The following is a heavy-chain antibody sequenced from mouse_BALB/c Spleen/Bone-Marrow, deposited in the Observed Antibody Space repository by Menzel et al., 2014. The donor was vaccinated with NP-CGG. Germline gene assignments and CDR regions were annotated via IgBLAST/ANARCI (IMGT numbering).Heavy chain of an antibody. Sequence: EVHLVESGGGLVQPGGSRKLSCAASGFTFSSFGMHWVRQAPEKGLEWVAYISSGSRTIYYADTVKGRFTISRDNPKNTLFLQMTSLRSEDTATYYCARNYGFWFGYWGQGTLVTVSA. CDR3: ARNYGFWFGY. D-gene: IGHD2-2*01. CDR1: GFTFSSFG. V-gene: IGHV5-17*02. CDR2: ISSGSRTI. J-gene: IGHJ3*01.